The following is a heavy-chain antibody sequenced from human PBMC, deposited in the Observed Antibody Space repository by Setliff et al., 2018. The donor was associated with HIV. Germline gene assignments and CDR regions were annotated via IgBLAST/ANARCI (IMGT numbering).Heavy chain of an antibody. CDR2: IYYSGST. D-gene: IGHD2-2*01. CDR1: GGSISSNNYY. Sequence: SETLSLTCTVSGGSISSNNYYWGWIRQPPGKGLEWIASIYYSGSTNYNPSLKSRITISADTSKNQFSLRLSSVPAAATAVYYCARQGLVLVPASIDWRLPPSPIDYWGQGALVTVSS. V-gene: IGHV4-39*01. CDR3: ARQGLVLVPASIDWRLPPSPIDY. J-gene: IGHJ4*02.